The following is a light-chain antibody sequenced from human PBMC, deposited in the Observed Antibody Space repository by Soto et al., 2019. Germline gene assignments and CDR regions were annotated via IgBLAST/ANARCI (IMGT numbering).Light chain of an antibody. CDR3: QQYNSDLST. J-gene: IGKJ2*01. CDR1: QSISSW. CDR2: KAS. Sequence: DIQMTQSPSTLSASVGDRVTITCRASQSISSWLAWYQQKPGKAPKLLIYKASSLESGVPSRFSGSGSATEFTLTISSLQPDDFATYYCQQYNSDLSTFGQGTKVDIK. V-gene: IGKV1-5*03.